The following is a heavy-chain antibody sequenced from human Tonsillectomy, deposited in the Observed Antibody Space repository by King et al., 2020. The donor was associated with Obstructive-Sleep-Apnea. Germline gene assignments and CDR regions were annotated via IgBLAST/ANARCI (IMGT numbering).Heavy chain of an antibody. D-gene: IGHD5-18*01. J-gene: IGHJ4*02. CDR3: AKEHRIQLWLPIDS. CDR2: ISFTGSA. Sequence: QLQESGPGLVKPSETLSLTCTVSGGSINNSNYYWGWIRQPPGKGLEWIGTISFTGSAYDNPSLKSRVTISVDTSKNQFSLKLSSVTAADTAVYYCAKEHRIQLWLPIDSWGQGTLAT. CDR1: GGSINNSNYY. V-gene: IGHV4-39*07.